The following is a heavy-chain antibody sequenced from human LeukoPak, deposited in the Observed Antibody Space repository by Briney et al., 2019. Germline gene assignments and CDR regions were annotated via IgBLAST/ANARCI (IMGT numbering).Heavy chain of an antibody. CDR1: GGSISSGGYY. CDR3: ARERSWLGELQYYYYYMDV. CDR2: IYYSGST. D-gene: IGHD3-10*01. Sequence: SQTLSLTCTVSGGSISSGGYYWSWIRQHPGKGLEWIGYIYYSGSTYYNPSLKSRVTISVDTSKNQFSLKLSSVTAADTAVYYCARERSWLGELQYYYYYMDVWGKGTTVTVSS. V-gene: IGHV4-31*03. J-gene: IGHJ6*03.